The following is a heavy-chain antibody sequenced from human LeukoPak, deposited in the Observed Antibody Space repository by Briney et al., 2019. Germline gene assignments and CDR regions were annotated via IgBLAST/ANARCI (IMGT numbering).Heavy chain of an antibody. V-gene: IGHV1-69*13. CDR3: ASKRGYSYGLDY. D-gene: IGHD5-18*01. CDR1: GGTFSNYA. Sequence: SVKVSCKASGGTFSNYAISWVRQAPGQALEWMGGIIPIFGTANYAQKFQGRVTITADESTSTGYMELSSLRSEDTAVYYCASKRGYSYGLDYWGQGTLVTVSS. CDR2: IIPIFGTA. J-gene: IGHJ4*02.